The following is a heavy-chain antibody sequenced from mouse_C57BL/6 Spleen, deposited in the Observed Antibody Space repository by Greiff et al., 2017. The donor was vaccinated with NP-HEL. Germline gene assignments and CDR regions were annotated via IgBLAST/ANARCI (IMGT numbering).Heavy chain of an antibody. V-gene: IGHV5-15*01. CDR1: GFTFSDYG. J-gene: IGHJ3*01. D-gene: IGHD2-4*01. CDR3: ARHRDYDEGFAY. Sequence: EVKLMESGGGLVQPGGSLKLSCAASGFTFSDYGMAWVRQAPRKGPEWVAFISNLAYSIYYADTVTGRFTISRENAKNTLYLEMSSLRSEDTAMYYCARHRDYDEGFAYWGQGTLVTVSA. CDR2: ISNLAYSI.